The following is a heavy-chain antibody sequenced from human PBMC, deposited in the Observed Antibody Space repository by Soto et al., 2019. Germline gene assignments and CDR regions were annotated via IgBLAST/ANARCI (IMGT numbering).Heavy chain of an antibody. Sequence: QVQLQESGPGLVKPSGTLSLTCAVSGDSISNSRWWTWVRQPPGKGLEWIGDIFHSGDTHYNPSLKGRVFISVDKSQNQFSLKVSSVTAADTAVYYCAYSTGWYRHDVWGQGTLVTVSS. CDR2: IFHSGDT. D-gene: IGHD6-19*01. CDR3: AYSTGWYRHDV. J-gene: IGHJ3*01. V-gene: IGHV4-4*02. CDR1: GDSISNSRW.